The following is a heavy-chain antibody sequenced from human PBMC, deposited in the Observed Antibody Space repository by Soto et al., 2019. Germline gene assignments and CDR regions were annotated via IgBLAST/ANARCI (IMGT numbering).Heavy chain of an antibody. J-gene: IGHJ5*02. D-gene: IGHD3-22*01. CDR1: GGTFSSYA. CDR3: ARDHYYDSNDDPPWHNWFDP. V-gene: IGHV1-69*12. Sequence: QVQLVQSGAEVKKPGSSVKVSCKASGGTFSSYAISWVRQAPGQGLEWMGGIIPILGTANYAQKFQGSVTITADESTSTAYMELGCLRSEDPAVYYWARDHYYDSNDDPPWHNWFDPWGQGTLVTVSS. CDR2: IIPILGTA.